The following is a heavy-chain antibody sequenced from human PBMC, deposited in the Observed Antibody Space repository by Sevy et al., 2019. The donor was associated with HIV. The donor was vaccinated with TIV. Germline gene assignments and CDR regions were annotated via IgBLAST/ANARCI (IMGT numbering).Heavy chain of an antibody. J-gene: IGHJ4*02. CDR2: FSFGCGRI. V-gene: IGHV3-23*01. CDR1: GFTFAKYS. Sequence: GGSLRLSCAASGFTFAKYSMSWLRQAPGKGLEWVSTFSFGCGRINYEDSVKGRFTISRDDSKNPLYLQMNSLRAEDTATYFCAREGCTQPHDYWGQGTLVTVSS. CDR3: AREGCTQPHDY.